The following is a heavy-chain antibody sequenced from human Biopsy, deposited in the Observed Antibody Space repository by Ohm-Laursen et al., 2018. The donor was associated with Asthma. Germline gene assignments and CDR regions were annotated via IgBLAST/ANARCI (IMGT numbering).Heavy chain of an antibody. CDR2: IKHDGTEK. J-gene: IGHJ1*01. V-gene: IGHV3-7*01. CDR3: ARTFHFWSPYHAEHYQL. CDR1: GFTFGDYW. Sequence: GSLRLSCAAPGFTFGDYWMSWVRQVLGKGLEWVANIKHDGTEKNHVDSLKGRFTISRDNAKNSLYLQMNSLRAEDTAVYYCARTFHFWSPYHAEHYQLWGQGTLVTVSS. D-gene: IGHD3-3*02.